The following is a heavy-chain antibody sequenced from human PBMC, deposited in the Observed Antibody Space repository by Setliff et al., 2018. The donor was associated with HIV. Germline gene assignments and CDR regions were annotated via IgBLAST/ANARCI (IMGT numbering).Heavy chain of an antibody. CDR3: ARVRGSSGWYVFDY. V-gene: IGHV4-38-2*01. CDR1: GGSISSGYY. CDR2: IYHSGST. D-gene: IGHD6-19*01. Sequence: PSETLSLTCAVSGGSISSGYYWGWIRQPPGKGLEWIGTIYHSGSTHYNPSLKSRLTISVDTSKNQFSLKLNSVTAADTAVYYCARVRGSSGWYVFDYWGQGTLVTVSS. J-gene: IGHJ4*02.